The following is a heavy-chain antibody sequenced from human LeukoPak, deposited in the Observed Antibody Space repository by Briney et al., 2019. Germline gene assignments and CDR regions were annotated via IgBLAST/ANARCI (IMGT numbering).Heavy chain of an antibody. CDR3: ARGGGEYYPDR. Sequence: SETLSLTCAVYGESFSGYYWSWIRQPPGKGLEWIGEINHSGSTNYNPSLKSRVTISVDTSKNQFSLKLSSVTAADTAVYYCARGGGEYYPDRWGQGTLVTVSS. J-gene: IGHJ5*02. CDR2: INHSGST. V-gene: IGHV4-34*01. CDR1: GESFSGYY. D-gene: IGHD2/OR15-2a*01.